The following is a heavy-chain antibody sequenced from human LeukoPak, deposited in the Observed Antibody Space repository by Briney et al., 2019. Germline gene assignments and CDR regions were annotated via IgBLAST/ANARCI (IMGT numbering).Heavy chain of an antibody. CDR3: ARGRDGYNSYFDY. J-gene: IGHJ4*02. Sequence: ASVKVSCKASGYTFTGYYMHWVRQAPGQGLEWMGWINPNSGGTNYAQKFQGRVTMTRDTSISTAYMELSSLRSEDTAVYYCARGRDGYNSYFDYWGQGTLVTVSS. V-gene: IGHV1-2*02. CDR1: GYTFTGYY. CDR2: INPNSGGT. D-gene: IGHD5-24*01.